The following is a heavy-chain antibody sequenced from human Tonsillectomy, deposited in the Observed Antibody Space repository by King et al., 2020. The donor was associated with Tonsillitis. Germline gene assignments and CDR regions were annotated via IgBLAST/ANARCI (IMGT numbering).Heavy chain of an antibody. J-gene: IGHJ4*02. V-gene: IGHV1-69*01. D-gene: IGHD6-6*01. CDR2: SIPSFGTA. CDR1: GGTFSSYA. Sequence: VQLVESGAEVKKPGSSVKVSCKASGGTFSSYAISWVRQAPGQGLEWMGGSIPSFGTANYAQKFQGRVTITADESTSTAYMELSSLRSEDTAVYYCARAKEHDGIAPLGYWGQGTLVTVSS. CDR3: ARAKEHDGIAPLGY.